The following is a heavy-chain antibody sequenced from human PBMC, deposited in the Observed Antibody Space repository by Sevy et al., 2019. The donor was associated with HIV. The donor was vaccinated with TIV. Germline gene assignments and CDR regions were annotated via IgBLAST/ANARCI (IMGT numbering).Heavy chain of an antibody. CDR1: GFTFSNAW. J-gene: IGHJ4*02. CDR3: TTDPSITMIVADYYFDY. CDR2: IKSKTDGGTT. V-gene: IGHV3-15*07. Sequence: GGSLRLSCAASGFTFSNAWMNWVRRAPGKGLEWVGRIKSKTDGGTTDYAAPVKGRFTISRDDSKNTLYLQMNSLKTEDTAVYYCTTDPSITMIVADYYFDYWGQGTLVTVSS. D-gene: IGHD3-22*01.